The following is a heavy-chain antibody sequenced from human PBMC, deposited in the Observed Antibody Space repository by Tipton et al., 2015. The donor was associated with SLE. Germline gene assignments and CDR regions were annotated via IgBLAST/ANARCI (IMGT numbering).Heavy chain of an antibody. V-gene: IGHV4-34*01. Sequence: TLSLTCTVSGGSITSHYWSWIRQPPGKGLEWIGEINHSGTTNYNPSLKSRVTISVDTSKNQFSLKLTSVTAADTAVYYCARKIEAVVKHYFDYWGQGPLVAVSS. CDR2: INHSGTT. CDR3: ARKIEAVVKHYFDY. CDR1: GGSITSHY. J-gene: IGHJ4*02.